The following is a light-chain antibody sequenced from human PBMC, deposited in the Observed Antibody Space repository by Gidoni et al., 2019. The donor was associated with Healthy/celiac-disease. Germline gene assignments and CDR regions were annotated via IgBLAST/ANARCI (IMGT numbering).Light chain of an antibody. CDR2: DAA. V-gene: IGKV3-11*01. CDR1: QSVSSY. J-gene: IGKJ4*01. Sequence: EIVLTQSPATLTLSQGERDPLSCRASQSVSSYLAWYQQKPGQAPRPLIKDAANRATGIPARFSGSWSGTDFTLSISSLGPEYFAVYYCQQRSNWPPLTFGGXAKVEIK. CDR3: QQRSNWPPLT.